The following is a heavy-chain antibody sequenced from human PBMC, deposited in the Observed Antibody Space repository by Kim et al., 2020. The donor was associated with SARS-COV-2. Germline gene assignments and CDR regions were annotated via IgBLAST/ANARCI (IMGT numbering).Heavy chain of an antibody. V-gene: IGHV3-23*01. CDR3: AKDPNYYGSGSYLH. CDR2: ISGSGGST. J-gene: IGHJ4*02. CDR1: GFTFSSYA. Sequence: GGSLRLSCAASGFTFSSYAMSWVRQAPGKGLEWVSAISGSGGSTYYADSVKGRFTISRDNSKNTLYLQMNSLRAEDTAVYYCAKDPNYYGSGSYLHWGQGTLVTVSS. D-gene: IGHD3-10*01.